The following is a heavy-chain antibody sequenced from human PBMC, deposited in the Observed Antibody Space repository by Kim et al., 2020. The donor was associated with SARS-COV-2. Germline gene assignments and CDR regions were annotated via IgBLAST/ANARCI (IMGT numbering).Heavy chain of an antibody. CDR2: N. D-gene: IGHD3-10*01. J-gene: IGHJ4*02. CDR3: ARGGSYYPVDY. Sequence: NNYNPSLKSRVTISVDTSKNQFSLKLSAVTAADTAVYYCARGGSYYPVDYWGQGTLVTVSS. V-gene: IGHV4-34*01.